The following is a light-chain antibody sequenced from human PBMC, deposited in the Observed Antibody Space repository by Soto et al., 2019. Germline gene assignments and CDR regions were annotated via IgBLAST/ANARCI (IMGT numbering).Light chain of an antibody. CDR1: QSVSSNF. V-gene: IGKV3-20*01. Sequence: IVLTQSPGTLSLSPGERATLSCRASQSVSSNFLAWYQQKPGQAPRLLIYGASSRATGIPDRFSGSGSRTDVTLTISSLEPEDCAVYYCQQYGSSPITFGQGTRL. CDR2: GAS. CDR3: QQYGSSPIT. J-gene: IGKJ5*01.